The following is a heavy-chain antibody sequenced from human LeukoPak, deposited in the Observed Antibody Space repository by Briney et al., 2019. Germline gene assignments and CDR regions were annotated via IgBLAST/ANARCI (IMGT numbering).Heavy chain of an antibody. D-gene: IGHD1-26*01. J-gene: IGHJ3*02. CDR1: GPTVSSTS. Sequence: GGSLGLSCAASGPTVSSTSMTWVRQAPGEGLEWVSDFLNDGRIYYADSVKGRFTISKDNSQNTVNLQMDNLRAEDAAIYYCASYRRAYDIWGQGTVVTVAS. CDR2: FLNDGRI. V-gene: IGHV3-53*01. CDR3: ASYRRAYDI.